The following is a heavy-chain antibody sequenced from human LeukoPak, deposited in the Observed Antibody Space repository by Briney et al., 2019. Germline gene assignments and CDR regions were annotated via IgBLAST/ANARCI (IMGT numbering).Heavy chain of an antibody. CDR2: IYSGGST. J-gene: IGHJ4*02. CDR1: GFTVSSNY. D-gene: IGHD3-9*01. CDR3: AVATGVLRYFDWLTTFDY. V-gene: IGHV3-66*01. Sequence: GGSLRLSCAASGFTVSSNYMSWVRQAPGKGLEWVSVIYSGGSTYYADSVKGRFTISRDNSNNTLYLQMNSLRAEDTAVYYCAVATGVLRYFDWLTTFDYWGQGTLVTVSS.